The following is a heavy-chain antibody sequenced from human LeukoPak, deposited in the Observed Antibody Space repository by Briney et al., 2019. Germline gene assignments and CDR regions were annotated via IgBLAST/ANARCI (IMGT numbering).Heavy chain of an antibody. V-gene: IGHV3-11*04. Sequence: GGSLRLSCAASGFTFSDYFISWIRQTPGKGLEWISYINSGSGYTKYYADSVKGRFTLSRDNARNSVYLQMNSLRAEDTAVYYCAREIIEVPGSFDYWGQGILVTVSS. J-gene: IGHJ4*02. CDR2: INSGSGYTK. CDR1: GFTFSDYF. CDR3: AREIIEVPGSFDY. D-gene: IGHD6-19*01.